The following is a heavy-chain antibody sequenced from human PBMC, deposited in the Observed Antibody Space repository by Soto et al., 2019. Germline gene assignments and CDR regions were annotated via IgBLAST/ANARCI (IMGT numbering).Heavy chain of an antibody. CDR3: ARAVGTQMDFWSTSGMDV. Sequence: QVHLVESGGGVVQPGRSLRLSCAASGLSFGDDAMHWVRQAPGKGLEWVGVITYDGSSKYYADSVRGRFTISRDNSKSTLYLQMDSLITKDTAVYYCARAVGTQMDFWSTSGMDVW. CDR1: GLSFGDDA. J-gene: IGHJ6*01. D-gene: IGHD3-3*01. CDR2: ITYDGSSK. V-gene: IGHV3-30-3*01.